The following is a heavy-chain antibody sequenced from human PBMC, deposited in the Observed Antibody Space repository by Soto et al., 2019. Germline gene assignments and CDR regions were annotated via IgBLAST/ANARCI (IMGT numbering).Heavy chain of an antibody. CDR3: ARARRDYYGSGYYYYYYGMDV. CDR1: GYTFTSYG. J-gene: IGHJ6*02. V-gene: IGHV1-18*01. CDR2: ISAYNGNT. D-gene: IGHD3-10*01. Sequence: ASVKVSCKASGYTFTSYGIGWVRQAPGQRLEWMGWISAYNGNTNYAQKLQGRVTMTTDTSTSTAYMELRSLRSDDTAVYYCARARRDYYGSGYYYYYYGMDVWGQGTTVTVSS.